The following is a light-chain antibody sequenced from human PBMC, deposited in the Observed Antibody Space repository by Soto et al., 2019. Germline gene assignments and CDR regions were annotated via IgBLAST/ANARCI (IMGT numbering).Light chain of an antibody. CDR2: GAS. V-gene: IGKV3-20*01. J-gene: IGKJ1*01. CDR1: QSVSNNY. CDR3: LQYGSSPRT. Sequence: EIALTQSPGTLSLSPGERATLSCRASQSVSNNYLTWYQQKPGQAPRLLIYGASSRATGIPDRFSGYGSGTDFTLTISRLEPEDFAVYYCLQYGSSPRTFGQGTKVDI.